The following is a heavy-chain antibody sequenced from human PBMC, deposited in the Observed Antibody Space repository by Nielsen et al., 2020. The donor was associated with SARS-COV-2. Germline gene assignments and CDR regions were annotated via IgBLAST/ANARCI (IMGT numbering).Heavy chain of an antibody. CDR1: GFTFSSYA. CDR2: IYSGGSST. V-gene: IGHV3-23*03. Sequence: GESLKISCAASGFTFSSYAMSWVRQAPGKGLEWVSVIYSGGSSTYYADSVKGRFTISRDNSKNSLYLQMNSLRAEDTAVYYCAREGRVVVLAGYYYGMDVWGQGTTVTVSS. CDR3: AREGRVVVLAGYYYGMDV. J-gene: IGHJ6*02. D-gene: IGHD2-15*01.